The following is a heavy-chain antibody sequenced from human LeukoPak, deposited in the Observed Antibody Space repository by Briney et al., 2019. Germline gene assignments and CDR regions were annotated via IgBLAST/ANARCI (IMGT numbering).Heavy chain of an antibody. CDR1: GFRFGDYA. D-gene: IGHD2-2*01. CDR3: TRDCSSTSCYGRVEMDV. Sequence: GGSLRLSCTASGFRFGDYAMSWGRQAPGKGLEWVGFIRSKAYGATTEYAASVKGRFTISRDDFKTIAYLQMNSLKTEDTAFYYCTRDCSSTSCYGRVEMDVWGKGTTVTVSS. CDR2: IRSKAYGATT. J-gene: IGHJ6*04. V-gene: IGHV3-49*04.